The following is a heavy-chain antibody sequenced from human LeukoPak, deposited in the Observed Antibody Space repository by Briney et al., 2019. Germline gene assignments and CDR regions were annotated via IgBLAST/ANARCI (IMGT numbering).Heavy chain of an antibody. CDR1: GFTFDDYA. D-gene: IGHD4-17*01. Sequence: GGSLRLSCAASGFTFDDYAMHWVRQAPGKGLEWVSSISWNSGSIGYADSVKGRFTISRDNAQNSLYLQMNSLRAEDTAVYYCARHRTASDYWGQGTLVTVSS. CDR3: ARHRTASDY. CDR2: ISWNSGSI. J-gene: IGHJ4*02. V-gene: IGHV3-9*01.